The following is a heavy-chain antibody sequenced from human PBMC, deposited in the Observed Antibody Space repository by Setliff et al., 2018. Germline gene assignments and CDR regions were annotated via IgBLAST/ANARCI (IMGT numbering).Heavy chain of an antibody. D-gene: IGHD3-9*01. CDR2: IYSDGSA. J-gene: IGHJ3*02. CDR1: GGIIYDHW. V-gene: IGHV4-4*07. CDR3: ARERLYYDDLTGFSPEAFDI. Sequence: SETLSLTCSVSGGIIYDHWWTWIRQPAGAGLEWIGRIYSDGSADYNPSLRSRVTISVDTSKSYFSLDVNSVTAADTALYFCARERLYYDDLTGFSPEAFDIWGQGTMVTVSS.